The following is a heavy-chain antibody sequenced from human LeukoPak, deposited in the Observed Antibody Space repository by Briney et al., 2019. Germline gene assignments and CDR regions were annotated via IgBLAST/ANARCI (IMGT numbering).Heavy chain of an antibody. V-gene: IGHV5-51*01. Sequence: GESLKISCKGSGYSFTSYWIGWVRQMPGKGLEWMGIIYPGDSDTRYSPSFQGQVTISADKSISTAYLQWSSLKASDTAMYYCARQPAACQGAEYFQHWGQGTLVTVSS. CDR1: GYSFTSYW. J-gene: IGHJ1*01. CDR3: ARQPAACQGAEYFQH. CDR2: IYPGDSDT. D-gene: IGHD2-2*01.